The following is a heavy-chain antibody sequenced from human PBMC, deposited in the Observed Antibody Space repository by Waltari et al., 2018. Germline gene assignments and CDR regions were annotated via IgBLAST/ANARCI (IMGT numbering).Heavy chain of an antibody. CDR1: GFTFSIYS. Sequence: EVQLVESGGDSVQPGGSLRLSCAASGFTFSIYSMIWVRQAPGKGLEWVSYINTRSTTIYYADSVKGRLTTSRDNAKNSLYLQMNSLRAEDTAVYYCARWNIGADYWGQGTLVTVSS. CDR3: ARWNIGADY. CDR2: INTRSTTI. V-gene: IGHV3-48*04. J-gene: IGHJ4*02. D-gene: IGHD2-15*01.